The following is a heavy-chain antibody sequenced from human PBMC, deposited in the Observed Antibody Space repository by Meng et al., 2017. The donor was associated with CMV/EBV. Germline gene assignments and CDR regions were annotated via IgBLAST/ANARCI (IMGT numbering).Heavy chain of an antibody. V-gene: IGHV3-7*01. J-gene: IGHJ6*02. Sequence: GGSLRLSCAASGFTFSSYWMSWVRQAPGKGLEWVANIKQDGSEKYYVDSVKGRFTISRDNAKNSLYLQMNSLRAEDTAVYYCAREGWRSSSWYGLDYHYYGMDVWGQGTTVTVSS. CDR2: IKQDGSEK. CDR1: GFTFSSYW. D-gene: IGHD6-13*01. CDR3: AREGWRSSSWYGLDYHYYGMDV.